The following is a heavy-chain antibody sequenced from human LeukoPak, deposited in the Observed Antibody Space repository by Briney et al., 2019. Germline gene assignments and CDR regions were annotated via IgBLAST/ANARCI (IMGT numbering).Heavy chain of an antibody. CDR1: GFTFSSYA. J-gene: IGHJ4*02. V-gene: IGHV3-23*01. CDR2: ISGSGGST. D-gene: IGHD3-3*01. CDR3: AKDGRFLEWLPPYFDY. Sequence: GGSLRLSWAASGFTFSSYAMSWVRQAPGKGLEWVSAISGSGGSTYYADSVKGRFTISRDNSKNTLYLQMNSLRAEDTAVYYCAKDGRFLEWLPPYFDYWGQGTLVTVSS.